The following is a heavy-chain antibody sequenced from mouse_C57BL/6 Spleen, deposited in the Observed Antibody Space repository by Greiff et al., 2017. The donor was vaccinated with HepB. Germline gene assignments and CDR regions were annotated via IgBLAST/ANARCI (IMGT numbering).Heavy chain of an antibody. Sequence: QVQLQQSGAELVRPGASVTLSCKASGYTFTDYEMHWVKQTPVHGLEWIGAIDPETGGTAYNQKFKGTAILTADKSSSTAYMELRSLTSEDSAVYYCTRSLRGAMDYWGQGTSVTVAS. CDR1: GYTFTDYE. CDR2: IDPETGGT. V-gene: IGHV1-15*01. J-gene: IGHJ4*01. CDR3: TRSLRGAMDY. D-gene: IGHD6-1*01.